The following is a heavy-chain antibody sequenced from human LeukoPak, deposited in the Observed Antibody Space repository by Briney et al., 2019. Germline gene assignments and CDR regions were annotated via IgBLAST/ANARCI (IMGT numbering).Heavy chain of an antibody. D-gene: IGHD3-10*01. V-gene: IGHV3-23*01. CDR1: GFTFSSYA. J-gene: IGHJ3*02. CDR2: ISGSGGNT. CDR3: ARSIYASGSSYTFDT. Sequence: GGSLRLSCAASGFTFSSYAMSWVRQAPGKAPEWVSGISGSGGNTYSADSVKGRFITSRDNSKNTLYVQMNTLRAEDTAVYYCARSIYASGSSYTFDTWGQGTMVTVSS.